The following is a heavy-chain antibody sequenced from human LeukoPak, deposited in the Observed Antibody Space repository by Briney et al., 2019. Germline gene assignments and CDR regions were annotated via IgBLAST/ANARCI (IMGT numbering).Heavy chain of an antibody. CDR2: IFYSGST. CDR1: GDSISSSTYY. CDR3: ARSDKAAGPFDY. J-gene: IGHJ4*02. D-gene: IGHD6-13*01. Sequence: SETLSLTCTVSGDSISSSTYYWGWIRQPPGKGLEWIGTIFYSGSTYYNPSLKSRVTMSVDTSKNQFSLTLSSVTAADTAVYYCARSDKAAGPFDYWGQGTLVTVSS. V-gene: IGHV4-39*01.